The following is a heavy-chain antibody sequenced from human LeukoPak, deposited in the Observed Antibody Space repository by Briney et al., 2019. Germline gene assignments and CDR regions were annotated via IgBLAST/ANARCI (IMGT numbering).Heavy chain of an antibody. CDR2: ISGSGGST. Sequence: GALRLSCAASGFTFSSYAMSWVRQAPGKGLEWVSAISGSGGSTYYADSVKGRFTISRDNAKNSLYLQMNSLRAEDTAVYYCAAGYSYGYFPDYWGQGTLVTVSS. D-gene: IGHD5-18*01. V-gene: IGHV3-23*01. CDR3: AAGYSYGYFPDY. CDR1: GFTFSSYA. J-gene: IGHJ4*02.